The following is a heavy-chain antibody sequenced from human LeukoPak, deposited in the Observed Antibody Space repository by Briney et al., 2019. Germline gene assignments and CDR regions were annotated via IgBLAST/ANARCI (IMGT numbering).Heavy chain of an antibody. CDR2: ISYDGSNK. Sequence: PGGSLRLSCAASGFTFSSYAMHWVRQAPGKGLEWVAVISYDGSNKYYADSVKGRFTISRDNSKNTLYLQMNSLRAEDTAVYYCARDGSYYGSGSFFDYWGQGTLVTVSS. CDR1: GFTFSSYA. V-gene: IGHV3-30*04. CDR3: ARDGSYYGSGSFFDY. D-gene: IGHD3-10*01. J-gene: IGHJ4*02.